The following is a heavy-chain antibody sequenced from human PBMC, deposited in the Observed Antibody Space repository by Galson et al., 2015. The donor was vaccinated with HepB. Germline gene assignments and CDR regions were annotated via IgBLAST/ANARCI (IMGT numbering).Heavy chain of an antibody. CDR1: GSSFTSFG. CDR3: VRDLGEMVTMIFFDY. D-gene: IGHD3/OR15-3a*01. Sequence: SVKVSCKASGSSFTSFGISWVRQAPGQGLEWMGWISAYNGNTNYAQKVQGRVTMTTDISTSTAYMELRSLRSDDTAVYYCVRDLGEMVTMIFFDYWGQGTLVTVSS. CDR2: ISAYNGNT. J-gene: IGHJ4*02. V-gene: IGHV1-18*01.